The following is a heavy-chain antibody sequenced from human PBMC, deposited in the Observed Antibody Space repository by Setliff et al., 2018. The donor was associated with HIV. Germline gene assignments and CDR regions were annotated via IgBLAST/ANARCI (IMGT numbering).Heavy chain of an antibody. CDR1: GLPFYNYW. J-gene: IGHJ4*02. Sequence: PGGSLRLSCVASGLPFYNYWMTWLRRAPGRGLEWVANIKQDGSDMHYIESVKGRFTIFRDNAKNSVFLQMNSLRPEDTATYYCVRDPIEGSPDYFDYWGQGALVTVSS. D-gene: IGHD1-26*01. V-gene: IGHV3-7*03. CDR3: VRDPIEGSPDYFDY. CDR2: IKQDGSDM.